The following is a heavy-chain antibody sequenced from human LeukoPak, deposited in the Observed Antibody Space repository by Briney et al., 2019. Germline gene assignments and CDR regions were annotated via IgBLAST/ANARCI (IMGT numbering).Heavy chain of an antibody. CDR2: IYSGGST. Sequence: GGSLRLSCAASGFTVSSNYMSWVRQAPGKGLEWVSVIYSGGSTYYADSVEGRFTISRDNSKNTLYLQMNSLRAEDTAVYYCAKDNPGHCSGGSCYSAYWGQGTLVTVSS. D-gene: IGHD2-15*01. V-gene: IGHV3-53*01. CDR3: AKDNPGHCSGGSCYSAY. J-gene: IGHJ4*02. CDR1: GFTVSSNY.